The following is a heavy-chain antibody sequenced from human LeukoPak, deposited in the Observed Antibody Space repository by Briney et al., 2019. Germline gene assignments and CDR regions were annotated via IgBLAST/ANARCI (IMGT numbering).Heavy chain of an antibody. D-gene: IGHD3-10*01. Sequence: ASVKVSCKASGYTLTSYGISWARQAPGQGLEWMGWISAYNGNTNYAQKLQGRVTMTTDTSTSTAYMELRSLRSDDTAVYYCARDFGYGSGVYYFDYWGQGTLVTVSS. CDR1: GYTLTSYG. CDR2: ISAYNGNT. CDR3: ARDFGYGSGVYYFDY. J-gene: IGHJ4*02. V-gene: IGHV1-18*01.